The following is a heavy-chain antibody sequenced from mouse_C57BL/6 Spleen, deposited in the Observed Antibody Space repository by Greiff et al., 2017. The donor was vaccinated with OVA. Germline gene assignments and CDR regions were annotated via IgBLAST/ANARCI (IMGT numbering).Heavy chain of an antibody. CDR1: GFTFSSYA. V-gene: IGHV5-4*01. Sequence: DVKLVESGGGLVKPGGSLKLSCAASGFTFSSYAMSWVRQTPEKRLEWVATISDGGSYTYYPDNVKGRFTIARDNAKNNLYLQLSHLKSEDTAMYYCARDQDYGSSYGGYFDVWGTGTTVTVSS. CDR2: ISDGGSYT. J-gene: IGHJ1*03. D-gene: IGHD1-1*01. CDR3: ARDQDYGSSYGGYFDV.